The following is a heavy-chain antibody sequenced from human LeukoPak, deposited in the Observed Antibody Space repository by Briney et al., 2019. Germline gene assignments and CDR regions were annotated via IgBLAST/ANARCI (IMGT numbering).Heavy chain of an antibody. Sequence: SETLSLTCAVSGVSFNNYYWSWVRQTPGKGLEWIGEINHSGYTNDSPSLKGRVTLSIDTSRKQFSLNLRSVTVADTGIYYCTRMTTGHDYWGQGTLVTVSS. J-gene: IGHJ4*02. D-gene: IGHD4-17*01. CDR2: INHSGYT. CDR3: TRMTTGHDY. CDR1: GVSFNNYY. V-gene: IGHV4-34*01.